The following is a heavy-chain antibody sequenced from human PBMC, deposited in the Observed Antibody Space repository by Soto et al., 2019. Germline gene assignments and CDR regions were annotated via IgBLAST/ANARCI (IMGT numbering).Heavy chain of an antibody. CDR3: ARVEHYDFWSGYSNFDY. D-gene: IGHD3-3*01. CDR1: GYTFTGYY. V-gene: IGHV1-2*02. CDR2: INPNSGGT. Sequence: ASVNVSCKASGYTFTGYYMHWVRQAPGQGLEWMGWINPNSGGTNYAQKFQGRVTMTRDTSISTAYMELSRLRSDDTAVYYCARVEHYDFWSGYSNFDYWGQGTLVTVS. J-gene: IGHJ4*02.